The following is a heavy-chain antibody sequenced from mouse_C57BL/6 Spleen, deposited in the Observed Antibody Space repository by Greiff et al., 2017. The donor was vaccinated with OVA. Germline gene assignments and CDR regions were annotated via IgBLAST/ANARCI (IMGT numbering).Heavy chain of an antibody. V-gene: IGHV1-81*01. D-gene: IGHD1-1*01. CDR3: ASFTTNGWFAY. CDR1: GYTFTSYG. J-gene: IGHJ3*01. Sequence: QVQLKQSGAELARPGASVKLSCKASGYTFTSYGISWVKQRTGQGLEWIGEIYPRSGNTYYNEKFKGKATLTADKSSSTAYMELRSLTSEDSAVYFCASFTTNGWFAYWGQGTLVTVSA. CDR2: IYPRSGNT.